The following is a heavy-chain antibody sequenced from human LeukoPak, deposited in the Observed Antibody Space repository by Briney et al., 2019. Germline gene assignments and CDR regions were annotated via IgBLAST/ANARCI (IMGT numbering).Heavy chain of an antibody. D-gene: IGHD6-13*01. CDR3: VRVHRYSSSWDSFDY. CDR1: GFTFSSYE. V-gene: IGHV3-48*03. CDR2: ISSSGSTR. J-gene: IGHJ4*02. Sequence: GGSLRLSCAASGFTFSSYEMNWVRQAPGKGLEWVSYISSSGSTRYYADSVKGRFTISRDNAKNSLYLQMNSPRAEDTALYYCVRVHRYSSSWDSFDYWGQGTLVTVSS.